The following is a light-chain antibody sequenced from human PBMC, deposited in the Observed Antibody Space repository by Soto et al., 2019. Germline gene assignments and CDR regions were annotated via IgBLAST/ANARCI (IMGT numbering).Light chain of an antibody. CDR1: QSLLHSDGYNY. V-gene: IGKV2-28*01. J-gene: IGKJ2*01. CDR2: LGF. CDR3: MQVIQTPYT. Sequence: DIVMTQSPLSLPVTPGEPASISCRSTQSLLHSDGYNYLDWYLQKPGQSPQVLIYLGFNRASGVPDRFSGGASGTDFTLKISRVEAEDVGVYYCMQVIQTPYTVGQGTKLEIK.